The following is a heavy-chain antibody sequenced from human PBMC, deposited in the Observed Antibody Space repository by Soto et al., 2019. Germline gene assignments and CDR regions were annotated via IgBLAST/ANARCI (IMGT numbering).Heavy chain of an antibody. CDR3: AKALRLSLNIFYYLVV. CDR1: GFTFGSYA. CDR2: LGGNGFST. D-gene: IGHD2-2*01. Sequence: EVQLLESGGGLVQHGGSLSRSWVVSGFTFGSYALSWVRQAPEKAPEWVAILGGNGFSTYYAYSGKCRSTISGDTSKSTLFLPMTSLRADDTRVYYCAKALRLSLNIFYYLVVSGRVTSVTFSS. V-gene: IGHV3-23*01. J-gene: IGHJ6*03.